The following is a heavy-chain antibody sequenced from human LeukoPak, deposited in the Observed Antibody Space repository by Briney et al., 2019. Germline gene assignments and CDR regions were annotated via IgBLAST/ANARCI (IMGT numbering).Heavy chain of an antibody. J-gene: IGHJ4*02. V-gene: IGHV5-10-1*01. CDR3: ARGGDELLWY. CDR1: GYSFTSYW. Sequence: GESLRISCKGSGYSFTSYWISWVRQMPGKGLEWMGRIDPSDSYTNYSPSFQGHVTIPADKSISTAYLQLSSLKASDTAVYYCARGGDELLWYWGQGTLVTVSS. CDR2: IDPSDSYT. D-gene: IGHD2-15*01.